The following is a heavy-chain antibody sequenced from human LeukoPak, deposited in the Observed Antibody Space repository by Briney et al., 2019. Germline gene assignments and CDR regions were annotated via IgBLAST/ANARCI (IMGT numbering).Heavy chain of an antibody. J-gene: IGHJ4*02. CDR2: IYYRGSN. CDR1: GGSIRSYY. CDR3: ARSILRYYYNASGYYPYYFDY. Sequence: SGTLSLTCTVSGGSIRSYYWSWIRQPPGRGLEWIGSIYYRGSNYHNSSLKGRVTMSIDTSKNQFSLRLSSVTAADTAVYYCARSILRYYYNASGYYPYYFDYWGQGVLVTVSS. V-gene: IGHV4-39*07. D-gene: IGHD3-22*01.